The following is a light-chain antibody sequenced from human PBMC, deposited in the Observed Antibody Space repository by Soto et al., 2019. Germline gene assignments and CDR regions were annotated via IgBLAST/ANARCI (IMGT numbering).Light chain of an antibody. CDR3: AAWDDSLSGPV. V-gene: IGLV1-47*01. J-gene: IGLJ7*01. CDR1: SSNIGSNY. CDR2: RNN. Sequence: QSVLTQPPSASGTPGLRVTISCSGSSSNIGSNYVYWYQQLPGTAPKLLIYRNNQRPSGVPDRFSGPKSGTSASLAISGLRSEDEADYYCAAWDDSLSGPVFGGGTQLTVL.